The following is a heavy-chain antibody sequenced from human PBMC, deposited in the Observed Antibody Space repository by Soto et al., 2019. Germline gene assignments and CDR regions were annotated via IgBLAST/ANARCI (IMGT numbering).Heavy chain of an antibody. CDR1: GCTFSSYA. V-gene: IGHV3-23*01. D-gene: IGHD6-19*01. Sequence: GGSLRLSWAASGCTFSSYAMNWIRQAQGKGLEWVSVISGSGGSTYYADSVKGRFTISRDNSKNTLYLQMNSLRAEDTAVYYCASRSSGWYFDYWGQGTLVTVSS. CDR3: ASRSSGWYFDY. J-gene: IGHJ4*02. CDR2: ISGSGGST.